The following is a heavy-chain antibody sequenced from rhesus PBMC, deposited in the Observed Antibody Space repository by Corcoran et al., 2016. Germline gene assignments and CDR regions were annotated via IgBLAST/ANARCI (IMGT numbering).Heavy chain of an antibody. CDR2: IAGDTGTT. V-gene: IGHV4-80*01. D-gene: IGHD6-25*01. CDR3: ARAAGGADGPFFDP. Sequence: QVQLQESGPGLVRPSETLSLTCAVSGASFSSHWWSWIRQPPGKGLEWIGEIAGDTGTTKCNPSLKSRVTISKDASKRQLSLRLTSLTAADTAVFYCARAAGGADGPFFDPWGQGVLVTVSS. CDR1: GASFSSHW. J-gene: IGHJ4*01.